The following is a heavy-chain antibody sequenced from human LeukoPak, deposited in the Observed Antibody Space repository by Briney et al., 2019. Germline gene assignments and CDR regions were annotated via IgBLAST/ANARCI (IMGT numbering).Heavy chain of an antibody. Sequence: GGSLRLSCAASGFTFNNYGMHWVRQAPGKGLEWVAVISYDGRNKHYPDSVKGRFTISRDISTDTLWLQMDSVRTEDTAVYYCAKGPLRGTAAAIDYWGQGTLVTVSS. CDR2: ISYDGRNK. CDR1: GFTFNNYG. J-gene: IGHJ4*02. CDR3: AKGPLRGTAAAIDY. D-gene: IGHD2-2*01. V-gene: IGHV3-30*18.